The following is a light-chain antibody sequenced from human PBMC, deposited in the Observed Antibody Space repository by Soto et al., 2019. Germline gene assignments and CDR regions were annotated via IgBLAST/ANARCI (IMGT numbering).Light chain of an antibody. CDR1: NIGSKS. J-gene: IGLJ1*01. CDR3: QVWERRSHHYV. Sequence: SYELTQPPSVSVAPGKTASITCGGNNIGSKSVHWYQQKPGQAPVLVIYYDSDRPSGIPERFSGSNSGNTATLTISRVEAGDEADYYCQVWERRSHHYVFGTGTKVTVL. CDR2: YDS. V-gene: IGLV3-21*01.